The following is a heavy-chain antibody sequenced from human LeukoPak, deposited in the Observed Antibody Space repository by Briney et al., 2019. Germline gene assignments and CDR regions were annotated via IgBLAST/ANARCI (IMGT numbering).Heavy chain of an antibody. CDR1: VDSISSYY. CDR3: ARGGTYYYFDY. D-gene: IGHD1-26*01. V-gene: IGHV4-59*01. J-gene: IGHJ4*02. CDR2: IYYSGRT. Sequence: PSETLSLTCTFSVDSISSYYWSWIRQPPGKGLDWIGYIYYSGRTNYNPSLESRVAISVDTSKNQFSLKLSSVTAADTAVYFCARGGTYYYFDYWGQGTLVTVSS.